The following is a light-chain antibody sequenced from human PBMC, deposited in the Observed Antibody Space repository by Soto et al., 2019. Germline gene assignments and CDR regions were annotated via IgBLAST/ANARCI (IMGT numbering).Light chain of an antibody. CDR1: QTVFDSSNNKNY. CDR2: WAS. Sequence: DIVMTQSPDSLAVSLGERATINCKSSQTVFDSSNNKNYLSWYQQKPGQPPKLLLYWASTREPGVPDRFSGSGSGTDFTLTISSLQAEDVAVYFCQQYYTTPRTFGHGTKVEV. J-gene: IGKJ1*01. CDR3: QQYYTTPRT. V-gene: IGKV4-1*01.